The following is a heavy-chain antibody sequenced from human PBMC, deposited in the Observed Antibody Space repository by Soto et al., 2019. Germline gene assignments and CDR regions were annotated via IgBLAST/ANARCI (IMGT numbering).Heavy chain of an antibody. D-gene: IGHD3-22*01. CDR3: ARGLDSSGDY. CDR2: INHSGST. Sequence: SETLSLTCAVYGGSFSNYYWSWFRQPPGKGLEWIGEINHSGSTNYNPSLKSRVTISVDTSKNQFSLKLSSMTAADTAVYSCARGLDSSGDYWGQGTPVTVSS. V-gene: IGHV4-34*01. J-gene: IGHJ4*02. CDR1: GGSFSNYY.